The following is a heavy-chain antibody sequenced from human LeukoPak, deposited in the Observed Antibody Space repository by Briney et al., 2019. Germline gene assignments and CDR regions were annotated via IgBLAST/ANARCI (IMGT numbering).Heavy chain of an antibody. CDR3: ARDSGTTGEVKFDP. V-gene: IGHV4-4*07. D-gene: IGHD3-10*01. CDR2: ISGSGTI. J-gene: IGHJ5*02. Sequence: SETLSLTCIVSGGSINSYWSWIRQPAGKGLEWIGRISGSGTIPYNPALQSRLTISIDTSKNQFSLKLMSVTAADTAVYYCARDSGTTGEVKFDPWGQGILVTVSS. CDR1: GGSINSY.